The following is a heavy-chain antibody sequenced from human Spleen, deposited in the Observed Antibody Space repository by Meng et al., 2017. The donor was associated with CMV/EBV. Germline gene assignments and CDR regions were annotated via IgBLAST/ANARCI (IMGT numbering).Heavy chain of an antibody. D-gene: IGHD3-16*02. V-gene: IGHV4-4*02. Sequence: WVRQPPGKGLEWIGEIYHRGSTNYNPSLKSRVTISVDKSKNQFSLKLSSVTAADTAVYYCARDKPVRYYDYVWGSYPRPGSDAFDIWGQGTMVTVSS. CDR3: ARDKPVRYYDYVWGSYPRPGSDAFDI. CDR2: IYHRGST. J-gene: IGHJ3*02.